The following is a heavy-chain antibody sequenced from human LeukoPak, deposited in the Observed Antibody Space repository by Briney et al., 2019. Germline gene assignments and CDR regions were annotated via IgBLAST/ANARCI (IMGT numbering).Heavy chain of an antibody. CDR3: AKDRAYSSDRRDAFDI. D-gene: IGHD6-19*01. V-gene: IGHV3-23*01. J-gene: IGHJ3*02. Sequence: PGGSLRLSCAASGFTFSSYAMSWVRQAPGKGLEWVSAISGSGGSTYYADSVKGRFTISRDNSKNTLYLQMNSLRAEDTAVYYCAKDRAYSSDRRDAFDIWGQGTMVTVSS. CDR2: ISGSGGST. CDR1: GFTFSSYA.